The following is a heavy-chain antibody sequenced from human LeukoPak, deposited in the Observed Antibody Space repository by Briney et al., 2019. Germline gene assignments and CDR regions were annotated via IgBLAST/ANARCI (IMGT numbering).Heavy chain of an antibody. CDR2: IKSKTDGGTT. Sequence: GGSLRLSCAASGFTFSNAWMSWVRQAPGKGLEWVGRIKSKTDGGTTDYAAPVKGRFTISRDDSKNTLYLQMNSLKTEDTAVYYCTTHSTVSYYYYYYYMDVWGKGTTVTVSS. D-gene: IGHD4-11*01. CDR3: TTHSTVSYYYYYYYMDV. CDR1: GFTFSNAW. V-gene: IGHV3-15*01. J-gene: IGHJ6*03.